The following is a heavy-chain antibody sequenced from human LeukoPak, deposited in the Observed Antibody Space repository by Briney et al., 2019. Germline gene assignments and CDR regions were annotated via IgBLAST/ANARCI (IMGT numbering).Heavy chain of an antibody. D-gene: IGHD6-13*01. V-gene: IGHV3-21*01. CDR1: GFTFSSYS. J-gene: IGHJ5*02. CDR3: ARSYSSSWYEGAFDP. CDR2: ISSSSSYI. Sequence: PGGSLRLSCAASGFTFSSYSMNWVRQAPGKGLEWVSSISSSSSYIYYADSVKGRFTISRDNAKNSLYLQMNSLRAEDTAVYYCARSYSSSWYEGAFDPWGQGTLVTVSS.